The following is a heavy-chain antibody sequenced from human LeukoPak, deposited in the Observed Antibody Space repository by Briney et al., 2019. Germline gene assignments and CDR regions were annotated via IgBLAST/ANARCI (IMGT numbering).Heavy chain of an antibody. V-gene: IGHV3-48*01. Sequence: PGGSLRLSCAASGFTFICYSMNWVRQAPGKGRGWVSYISSSSSTIYYADSVKGRFTISRDNAKNSLYLQMNSLRAEDTAVYYCARDAFTYYYDSSGHWDQGTLVNVSS. CDR3: ARDAFTYYYDSSGH. CDR2: ISSSSSTI. D-gene: IGHD3-22*01. CDR1: GFTFICYS. J-gene: IGHJ4*02.